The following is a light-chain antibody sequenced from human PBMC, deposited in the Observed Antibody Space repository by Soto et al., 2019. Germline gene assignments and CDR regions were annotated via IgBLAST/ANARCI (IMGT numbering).Light chain of an antibody. CDR1: SSDVGGYNY. Sequence: QSGLTQPASVSGSPGQSITISYTGTSSDVGGYNYVSWYQQHPGKAPKLMIYDVSNRPSGVSNRFSGSKSGNTASLTISGLQAEDEADYYCSSYTSSSTFFGTGTKVTVL. CDR2: DVS. CDR3: SSYTSSSTF. V-gene: IGLV2-14*01. J-gene: IGLJ1*01.